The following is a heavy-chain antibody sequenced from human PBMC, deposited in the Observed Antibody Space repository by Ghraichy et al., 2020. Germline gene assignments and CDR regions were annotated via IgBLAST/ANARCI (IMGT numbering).Heavy chain of an antibody. CDR2: IYWNDDK. CDR1: GFSLSSDVVG. J-gene: IGHJ5*02. CDR3: ARSRLDWGYDILSGVHRSWFDP. D-gene: IGHD3-9*01. V-gene: IGHV2-5*01. Sequence: SGPTLVKPTQTLTLTCTFSGFSLSSDVVGVAWIRQPPGKALEWLALIYWNDDKHYSPSLKSRLTITKDTTKNQVVLTMTNTDPVDTGTYFCARSRLDWGYDILSGVHRSWFDPWGQGTQVTVSS.